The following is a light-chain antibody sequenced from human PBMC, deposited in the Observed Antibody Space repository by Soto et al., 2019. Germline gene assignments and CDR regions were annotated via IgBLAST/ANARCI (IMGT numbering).Light chain of an antibody. V-gene: IGKV3-11*01. Sequence: EIVLTQSPATLSLSPGERATLYCRASQNINSYLAWYQQKPGQATRLLIYATSNRATGIPARFSGSGSGTDFTLSISNLEPEDFAVYYCQQRSSWPFTFGPGTKVDIK. CDR1: QNINSY. J-gene: IGKJ3*01. CDR2: ATS. CDR3: QQRSSWPFT.